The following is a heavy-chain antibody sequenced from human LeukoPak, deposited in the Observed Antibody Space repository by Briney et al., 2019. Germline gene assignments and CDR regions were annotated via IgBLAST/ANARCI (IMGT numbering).Heavy chain of an antibody. Sequence: SETLSLTCTVSGGSISSGGYYWSWIRQHPGEGLEWIGYIYYSGSTYYNPSLKSRVTISVDTSKNQFSLKLSSVTAADTAVYYCARVSYDSSGYYRDYWGQGTLVTVSS. D-gene: IGHD3-22*01. CDR2: IYYSGST. CDR1: GGSISSGGYY. J-gene: IGHJ4*02. CDR3: ARVSYDSSGYYRDY. V-gene: IGHV4-31*03.